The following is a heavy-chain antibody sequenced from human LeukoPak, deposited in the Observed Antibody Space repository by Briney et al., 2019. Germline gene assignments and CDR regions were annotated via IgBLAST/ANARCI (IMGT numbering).Heavy chain of an antibody. CDR2: INHSGST. CDR3: ARDVLRGYSCGLDS. V-gene: IGHV4-34*01. D-gene: IGHD5-18*01. J-gene: IGHJ4*02. Sequence: SETLSLTCAVYGGSFSGYYWSWIRQPPGKGLEWIGEINHSGSTNYNPSLKSRVTISVDTSKNQFSLKLSSVTAADTAVYYCARDVLRGYSCGLDSWGQGTLVTVSS. CDR1: GGSFSGYY.